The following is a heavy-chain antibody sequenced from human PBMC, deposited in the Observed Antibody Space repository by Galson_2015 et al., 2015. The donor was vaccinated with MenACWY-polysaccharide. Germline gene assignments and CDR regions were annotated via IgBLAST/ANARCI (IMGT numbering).Heavy chain of an antibody. V-gene: IGHV4-30-2*01. D-gene: IGHD6-13*01. CDR2: IYHSGST. J-gene: IGHJ5*02. CDR1: YS. Sequence: YSWSWIRQPPGKGLEWIGYIYHSGSTYYNPSLKSRVTISVDRSRNQFSLKLSSVTAADTAVYYCARWQQLMNWLDPWGQGTLVTVSS. CDR3: ARWQQLMNWLDP.